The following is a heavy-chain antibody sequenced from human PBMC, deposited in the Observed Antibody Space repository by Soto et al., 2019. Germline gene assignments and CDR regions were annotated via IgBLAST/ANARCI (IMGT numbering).Heavy chain of an antibody. CDR3: ANGNCIATSCYEYFHH. Sequence: QVQLVESGGGVVQAGRSLRLSCAASGFTFCTYGMHWVRQAPGKGLEWVAVITYDGSNTYYGDSVKGRFTISRDNSKNILYLQMNSLRAEDTAFYYCANGNCIATSCYEYFHHWGQGTLVTVSS. CDR2: ITYDGSNT. D-gene: IGHD2-2*01. CDR1: GFTFCTYG. V-gene: IGHV3-30*18. J-gene: IGHJ1*01.